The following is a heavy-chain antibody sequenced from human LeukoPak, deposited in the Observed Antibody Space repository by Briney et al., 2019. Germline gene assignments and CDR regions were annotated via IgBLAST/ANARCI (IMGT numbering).Heavy chain of an antibody. D-gene: IGHD1-1*01. Sequence: ASVKVSCKASGYTFTGYYMHWVRQAPGQGLEWMGWINPNSGGTNYAQKFQGRVTMTRDTSISTAYMELSRLRSDDTAVYYCARGGLTGTTSDAFDIWGQGTMVTVSS. CDR3: ARGGLTGTTSDAFDI. CDR1: GYTFTGYY. J-gene: IGHJ3*02. V-gene: IGHV1-2*02. CDR2: INPNSGGT.